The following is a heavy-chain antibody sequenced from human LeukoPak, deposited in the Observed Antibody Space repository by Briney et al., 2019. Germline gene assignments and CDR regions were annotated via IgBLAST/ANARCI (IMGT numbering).Heavy chain of an antibody. CDR1: GFTFSAYV. D-gene: IGHD3-3*01. J-gene: IGHJ4*02. CDR2: ISYDGSNK. Sequence: GRSLRLSCAASGFTFSAYVMHWVRQAPGKGLEWVAVISYDGSNKNYADSVKGRFTISRDNSKNTLYLQMNSLRAEDTAVYYCAKDRGYYDFWSGTYYFDYWGQGTLVTVSS. V-gene: IGHV3-30*18. CDR3: AKDRGYYDFWSGTYYFDY.